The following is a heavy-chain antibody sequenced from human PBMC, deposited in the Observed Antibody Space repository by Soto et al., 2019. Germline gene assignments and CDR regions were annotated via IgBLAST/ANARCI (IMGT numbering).Heavy chain of an antibody. Sequence: SETLSLTCAVSGGSISSGGYSWSWIRQPPGKGLDWIGYIYHSGSTYYNPSLKSRVTISVDRSKNQFSLRLTSVSAADTAMYFCSDEPRLLTYWGQGILVTVSS. CDR2: IYHSGST. V-gene: IGHV4-30-2*01. CDR1: GGSISSGGYS. J-gene: IGHJ4*02. CDR3: SDEPRLLTY. D-gene: IGHD2-15*01.